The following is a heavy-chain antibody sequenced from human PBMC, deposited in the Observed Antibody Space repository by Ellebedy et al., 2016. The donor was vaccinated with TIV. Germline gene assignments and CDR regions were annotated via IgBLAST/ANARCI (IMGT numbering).Heavy chain of an antibody. D-gene: IGHD3-3*01. CDR3: ARDYTIFGVVSHYYYGMDV. J-gene: IGHJ6*02. V-gene: IGHV4-59*01. CDR2: IYYSGST. CDR1: GGSISSYY. Sequence: GSLRLXCTVSGGSISSYYWSWIRQPPGKGLEWIGYIYYSGSTNYNPSLKGRVTISVDTSKNQFSLKLSSVTAADTAVYYCARDYTIFGVVSHYYYGMDVWGQGTTVTVSS.